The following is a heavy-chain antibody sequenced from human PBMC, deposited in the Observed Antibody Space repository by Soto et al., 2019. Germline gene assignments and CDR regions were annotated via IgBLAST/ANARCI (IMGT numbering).Heavy chain of an antibody. V-gene: IGHV4-39*01. J-gene: IGHJ6*03. D-gene: IGHD2-2*01. Sequence: PSETLSLTCTVSGGSISSSSYCWGWIRQPPGKGLEWIGSIYYSGSTYYNPSLKSRVTISVDTSKNQFSLKLSSVTAADTAVYYCARLGEDIVVVPADYYMDVWGKGTTVTVSS. CDR1: GGSISSSSYC. CDR3: ARLGEDIVVVPADYYMDV. CDR2: IYYSGST.